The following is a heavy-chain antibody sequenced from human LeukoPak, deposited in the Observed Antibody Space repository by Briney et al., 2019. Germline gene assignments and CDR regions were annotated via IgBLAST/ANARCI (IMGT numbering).Heavy chain of an antibody. D-gene: IGHD5-12*01. CDR1: GGSVSGYY. J-gene: IGHJ4*02. V-gene: IGHV4-34*01. Sequence: PSETLSLTCAVYGGSVSGYYWSWIRQAPGKGLEWIGEINHSGSTNYNPSLKSRVTISVDTSKNQFSLKLSSVTAADTAVYYCARAYSGYDVDYWGQGTLVTVSS. CDR2: INHSGST. CDR3: ARAYSGYDVDY.